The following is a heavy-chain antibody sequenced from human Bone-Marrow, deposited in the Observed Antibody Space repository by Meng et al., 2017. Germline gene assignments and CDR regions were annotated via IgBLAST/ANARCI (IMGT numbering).Heavy chain of an antibody. V-gene: IGHV1-18*04. CDR3: ARWSSDRGYYTHFDY. Sequence: ASVKVSCKASGYTFTGYYMHWVRQAPGQGLEWMGWISAYNGNTNYAQKLQGRVTMTTDTSTSTAYMELRSLRSDDTAVYYCARWSSDRGYYTHFDYWGQGTLVTVSS. CDR1: GYTFTGYY. CDR2: ISAYNGNT. J-gene: IGHJ4*02. D-gene: IGHD3-3*01.